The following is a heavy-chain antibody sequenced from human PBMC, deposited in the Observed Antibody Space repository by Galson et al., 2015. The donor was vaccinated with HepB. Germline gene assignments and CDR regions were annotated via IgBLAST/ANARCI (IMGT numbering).Heavy chain of an antibody. Sequence: QSGAEVKKPGESLKISCKGSGYSFTSYWIGWVRQMPGKGLEWMGIIYPGDSDTRYSPSFQGQVTISADKSISTAYLQWSSLKASDTAMYYCARPEGRRLRPSAFDIWGQGTMVTVSS. CDR3: ARPEGRRLRPSAFDI. J-gene: IGHJ3*02. D-gene: IGHD3-16*01. CDR1: GYSFTSYW. CDR2: IYPGDSDT. V-gene: IGHV5-51*03.